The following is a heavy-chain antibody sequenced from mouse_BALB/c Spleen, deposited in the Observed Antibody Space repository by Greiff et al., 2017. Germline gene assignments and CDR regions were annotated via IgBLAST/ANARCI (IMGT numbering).Heavy chain of an antibody. D-gene: IGHD1-1*01. J-gene: IGHJ3*01. CDR1: GYTFTSYW. CDR2: INPSTGYT. V-gene: IGHV1-7*01. CDR3: ARGDGSSPFAY. Sequence: VQLQESGAELAKPGASVKMSCKASGYTFTSYWLHWVKQRPGQGLEWIGYINPSTGYTEYNQKFKDKATLTADKSSSTAYMQLSSLTSEDSAVYYCARGDGSSPFAYWGQGTLVTVSA.